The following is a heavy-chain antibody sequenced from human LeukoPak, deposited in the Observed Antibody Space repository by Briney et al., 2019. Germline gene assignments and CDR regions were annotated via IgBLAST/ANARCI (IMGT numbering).Heavy chain of an antibody. CDR1: GYTFTSYD. V-gene: IGHV1-8*03. J-gene: IGHJ6*04. CDR2: MNTNSGNT. D-gene: IGHD3-3*01. CDR3: ARDSSYLEWLLWGV. Sequence: ASVKVSCKASGYTFTSYDINWVRQATGQGLEWMGWMNTNSGNTGYAQKFQGRVTITRNTSISTAYMELSSLRSEDTAVYYCARDSSYLEWLLWGVWGKGTTVTVSS.